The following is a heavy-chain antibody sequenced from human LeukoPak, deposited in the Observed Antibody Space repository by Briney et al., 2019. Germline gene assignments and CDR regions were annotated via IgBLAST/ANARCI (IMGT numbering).Heavy chain of an antibody. J-gene: IGHJ4*02. CDR1: GFTFSSYG. Sequence: GGTLRLSCAASGFTFSSYGMSWVRQAPGKGLEWVSSISSRSNYIYYADSVKGRFTISRDNAKYSLYLQMNSLRAEDTAVYYCAGSSGYYYEPDYWGQGTLVTVSS. CDR2: ISSRSNYI. V-gene: IGHV3-21*01. CDR3: AGSSGYYYEPDY. D-gene: IGHD3-22*01.